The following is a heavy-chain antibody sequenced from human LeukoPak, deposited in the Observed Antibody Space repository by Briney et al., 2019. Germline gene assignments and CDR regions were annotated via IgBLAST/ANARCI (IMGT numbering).Heavy chain of an antibody. CDR1: GFTFGDDA. CDR3: TRDRGYYGSGSYA. J-gene: IGHJ5*02. CDR2: IRSKAYGGTT. V-gene: IGHV3-49*04. Sequence: PGGSLRLSCTASGFTFGDDAMSWVRQAPGRGLEWGGFIRSKAYGGTTEYAASVEGRFTISRDDSKSIAYLQMNSLKTEDTAVYYCTRDRGYYGSGSYAWGQGTLVTVSS. D-gene: IGHD3-10*01.